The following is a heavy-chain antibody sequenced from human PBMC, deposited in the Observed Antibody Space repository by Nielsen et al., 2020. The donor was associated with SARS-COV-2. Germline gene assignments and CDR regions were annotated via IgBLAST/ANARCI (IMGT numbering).Heavy chain of an antibody. V-gene: IGHV4-30-4*01. J-gene: IGHJ3*02. CDR2: IYYSGST. CDR3: ARAETHYDYVWGGYRHDAFDI. Sequence: RQAPGKGLEWIGYIYYSGSTYYNPSLKSRVTISVDTSKNQFSLKLSSVTAADTAVYYCARAETHYDYVWGGYRHDAFDIWGQGTMVTVSS. D-gene: IGHD3-16*02.